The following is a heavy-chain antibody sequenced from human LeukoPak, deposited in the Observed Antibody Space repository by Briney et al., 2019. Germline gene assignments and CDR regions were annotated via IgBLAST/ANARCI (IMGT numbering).Heavy chain of an antibody. J-gene: IGHJ4*02. CDR2: ISGSGGST. Sequence: GGSLRLPCAASGFTFSSHAMSWVRQAPGKGLEWVSAISGSGGSTYYADSVRGRFTISRDNSENTLYLQMNSLGAEDTAVYYCAKGPLTEVAGTTWDYWGQGALVTVSS. V-gene: IGHV3-23*01. D-gene: IGHD6-19*01. CDR1: GFTFSSHA. CDR3: AKGPLTEVAGTTWDY.